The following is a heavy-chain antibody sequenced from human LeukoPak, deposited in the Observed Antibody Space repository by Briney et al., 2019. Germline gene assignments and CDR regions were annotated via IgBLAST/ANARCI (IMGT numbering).Heavy chain of an antibody. D-gene: IGHD3-22*01. J-gene: IGHJ4*02. CDR2: IYYSGST. CDR1: GGSISSSSYY. V-gene: IGHV4-39*07. CDR3: ARDRADISGYYLDY. Sequence: PSETLSLTCTVSGGSISSSSYYWGWIRQPPGKGLEWIGSIYYSGSTYYNPSHKSRVTISVDTSKNQFSLKLSSVTAADTAVYYCARDRADISGYYLDYWGQGTLVTVSS.